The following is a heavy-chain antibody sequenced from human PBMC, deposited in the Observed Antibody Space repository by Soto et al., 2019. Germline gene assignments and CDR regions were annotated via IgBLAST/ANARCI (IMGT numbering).Heavy chain of an antibody. CDR3: ARGGLEPVDY. V-gene: IGHV3-74*01. CDR1: GFSFSTFC. Sequence: EVQLVESGGDLVQPGGSLRLSCAASGFSFSTFCMHWVRQAPGKGLVWVSRINPEETTTTYADSVRGRFTISRDNAKNTLYLQMNSLRADDTAVYYCARGGLEPVDYWGQGTLVNVFS. D-gene: IGHD2-2*01. J-gene: IGHJ4*02. CDR2: INPEETTT.